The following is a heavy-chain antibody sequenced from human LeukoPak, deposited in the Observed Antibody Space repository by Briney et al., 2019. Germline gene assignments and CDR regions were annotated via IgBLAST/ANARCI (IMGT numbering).Heavy chain of an antibody. J-gene: IGHJ4*02. CDR2: IKEDGTET. CDR3: ARVFEDVPQFDY. CDR1: GFMFSSNW. Sequence: GGSLRLSCAASGFMFSSNWMSWVRLAPGKGLEWVANIKEDGTETYYVDSVKGRFTISRDNAKNSLYLQMNSLRAEDTAVYYCARVFEDVPQFDYWGQGTLVTVSS. D-gene: IGHD3-3*01. V-gene: IGHV3-7*03.